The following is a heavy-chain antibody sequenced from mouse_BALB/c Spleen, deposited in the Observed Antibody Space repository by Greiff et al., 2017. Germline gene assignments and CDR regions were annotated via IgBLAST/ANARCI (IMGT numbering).Heavy chain of an antibody. J-gene: IGHJ3*01. D-gene: IGHD2-3*01. V-gene: IGHV5-6-3*01. Sequence: EVQGVESGGGLVQPGGSLKLSCAASGFTFSSYGMSWVRQTPDKRLELVATINSNGGSTYYPDSVKGRFTISRDNAKNTLYLQMSSLKSEDTAMYYCARDLYDGYYEFAYWGQGTLVTVSA. CDR1: GFTFSSYG. CDR2: INSNGGST. CDR3: ARDLYDGYYEFAY.